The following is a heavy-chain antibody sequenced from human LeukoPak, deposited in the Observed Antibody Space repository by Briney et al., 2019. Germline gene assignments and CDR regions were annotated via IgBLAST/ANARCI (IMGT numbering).Heavy chain of an antibody. CDR2: ISGSGGST. CDR1: GFTFSSYA. V-gene: IGHV3-23*01. J-gene: IGHJ4*02. D-gene: IGHD3-22*01. CDR3: ASYMIVVVTTVAPPDY. Sequence: GGSLRLSCAASGFTFSSYAMSWVRQAPGKGLEWVSAISGSGGSTYYADSVKGRLTISRDNSKNTLYLQMNSLRAEDMAVYYCASYMIVVVTTVAPPDYWGQGTLVTVSS.